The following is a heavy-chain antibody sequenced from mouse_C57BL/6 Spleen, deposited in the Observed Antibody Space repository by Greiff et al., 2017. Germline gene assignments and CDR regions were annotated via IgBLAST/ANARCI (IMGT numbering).Heavy chain of an antibody. J-gene: IGHJ3*01. CDR3: ARRADGYYAY. D-gene: IGHD2-3*01. CDR2: IYPGDGDT. Sequence: QVQLQQTGAELVKPGASVKISCKASGYASSSYWMNWVKQRPGKGLEWIGQIYPGDGDTNYNGKFKGKATLTADKSSSTAYMQLSSLTSEDSAVYFCARRADGYYAYWGQGTLVTVSA. CDR1: GYASSSYW. V-gene: IGHV1-80*01.